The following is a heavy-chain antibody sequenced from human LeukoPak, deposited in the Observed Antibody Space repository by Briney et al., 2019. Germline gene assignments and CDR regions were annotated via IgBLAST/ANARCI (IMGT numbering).Heavy chain of an antibody. Sequence: GGSLRLSCAASGLTLRSFGMHWVRQAAGKGLEWVTFISYDGSDKHYADSVKGRFTISRDTSKNTLYLQMNSLRVEDTAVYFCVKGLGNLIDDWGQGTLVTVSS. J-gene: IGHJ4*02. D-gene: IGHD1-14*01. CDR2: ISYDGSDK. V-gene: IGHV3-30*18. CDR1: GLTLRSFG. CDR3: VKGLGNLIDD.